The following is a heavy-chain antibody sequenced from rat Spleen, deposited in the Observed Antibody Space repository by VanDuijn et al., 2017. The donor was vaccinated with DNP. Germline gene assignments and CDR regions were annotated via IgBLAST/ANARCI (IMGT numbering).Heavy chain of an antibody. D-gene: IGHD1-2*01. CDR2: IWTGGST. V-gene: IGHV2-43*01. CDR1: GFSLTSYH. Sequence: QVQLKESGPGLVQPSQTLSLACTVSGFSLTSYHVHWVRQPSGKGLEWMGVIWTGGSTEYNSALKSRLSISRDTSKSQVFLKMNRLQTEDTATYYCAREEPRVLSFFSSLFDYWGQGVMVTVSS. CDR3: AREEPRVLSFFSSLFDY. J-gene: IGHJ2*01.